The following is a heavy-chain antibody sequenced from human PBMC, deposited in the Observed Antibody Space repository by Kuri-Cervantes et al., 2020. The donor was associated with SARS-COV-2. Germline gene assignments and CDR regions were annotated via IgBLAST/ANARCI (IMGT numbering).Heavy chain of an antibody. Sequence: GGSLRLSCAASGFTFSSYAMSWVRQAPGKGLEWVSAISGSGGSTYYADSVKGRFTISRDNSKNTLYLQMNSLRAEDTAVYYCAGQLVLDVGVYWGQGTLVTVSS. CDR1: GFTFSSYA. D-gene: IGHD6-13*01. J-gene: IGHJ4*02. CDR3: AGQLVLDVGVY. CDR2: ISGSGGST. V-gene: IGHV3-23*01.